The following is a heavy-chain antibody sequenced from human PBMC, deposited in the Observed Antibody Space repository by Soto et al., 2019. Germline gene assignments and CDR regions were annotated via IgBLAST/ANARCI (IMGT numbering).Heavy chain of an antibody. J-gene: IGHJ4*02. CDR2: IKQDGTEK. CDR1: GFTFSNYW. D-gene: IGHD5-12*01. CDR3: ASVAI. V-gene: IGHV3-7*01. Sequence: EVQLVESGGGLVQPGGSLRLSCAASGFTFSNYWMSWVRQAPGKGLEWVANIKQDGTEKNYVDSVRGRFTISRDNAKNSLDPQMNSLTADDTAVYYCASVAIWGQGTLVTVSS.